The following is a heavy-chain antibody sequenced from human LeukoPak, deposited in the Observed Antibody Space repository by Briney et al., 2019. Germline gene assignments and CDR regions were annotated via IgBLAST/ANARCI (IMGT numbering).Heavy chain of an antibody. CDR3: ARGRGNWNDARFDP. V-gene: IGHV4-31*03. Sequence: SQTLSLTCTVSGGSISSGGYYWSWIRQHPGKGLEWIGYIYYSGSTNYNPSLKSRVTISVDTSKNQFSLKLSSVTAADTAVYYCARGRGNWNDARFDPWGQGTLVTVSS. D-gene: IGHD1-20*01. CDR2: IYYSGST. CDR1: GGSISSGGYY. J-gene: IGHJ5*02.